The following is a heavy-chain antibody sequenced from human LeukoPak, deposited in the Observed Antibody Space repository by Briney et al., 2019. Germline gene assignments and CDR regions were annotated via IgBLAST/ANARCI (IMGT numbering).Heavy chain of an antibody. V-gene: IGHV4-39*01. CDR3: ARHSAVAGTFGY. Sequence: PSETLSLTCTVSGGSISSSSYYWGWIRQPPGKGLEWIGSIYYSGSTYYNPSLKSRVTISVDTSKNQFSLKLSSVTAADTAVYYCARHSAVAGTFGYWGQGTLVTVSS. CDR1: GGSISSSSYY. D-gene: IGHD6-19*01. J-gene: IGHJ4*02. CDR2: IYYSGST.